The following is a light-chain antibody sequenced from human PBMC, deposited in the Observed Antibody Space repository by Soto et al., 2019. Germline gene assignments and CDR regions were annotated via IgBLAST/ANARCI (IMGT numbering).Light chain of an antibody. Sequence: QSALTQPASVSGSPGQSITISCTGTSSDVGGYNSVSWYQQLPGKAPKLIIYDISNRPSGVSNRFSGSKSGNTASLTISGLQAEDEADYYCSSYTTSGTLVFGGGTQLTVL. CDR3: SSYTTSGTLV. J-gene: IGLJ3*02. CDR1: SSDVGGYNS. V-gene: IGLV2-14*03. CDR2: DIS.